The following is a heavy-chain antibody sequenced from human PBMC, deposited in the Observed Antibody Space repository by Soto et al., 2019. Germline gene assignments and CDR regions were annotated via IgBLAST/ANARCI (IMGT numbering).Heavy chain of an antibody. D-gene: IGHD3-22*01. CDR1: GGSISSGDYH. V-gene: IGHV4-30-4*01. CDR3: ASRDYYDSCVYYYTYYNGMDI. CDR2: IYYSGST. Sequence: SETLSLTCTVSGGSISSGDYHWSWIRQPPGKGLEWIGYIYYSGSTYYNPSLKSRVTISVDTSKNQFSLKLSSVTAADTAVYYCASRDYYDSCVYYYTYYNGMDIWAQGTTVTVSS. J-gene: IGHJ6*02.